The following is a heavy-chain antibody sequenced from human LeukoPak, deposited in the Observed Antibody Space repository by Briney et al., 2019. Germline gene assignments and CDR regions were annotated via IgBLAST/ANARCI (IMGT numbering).Heavy chain of an antibody. D-gene: IGHD6-19*01. Sequence: ASVKVSCKASGYTFSSYGISWVRQAPGQGLEWMGWIRSDNDKTNYAQKLQGRVTLTTDTTTSTAYMELRSLRSDDTAIYYCARDYSSGWYSVDYWGQGTLITVSS. V-gene: IGHV1-18*01. CDR2: IRSDNDKT. CDR1: GYTFSSYG. J-gene: IGHJ4*02. CDR3: ARDYSSGWYSVDY.